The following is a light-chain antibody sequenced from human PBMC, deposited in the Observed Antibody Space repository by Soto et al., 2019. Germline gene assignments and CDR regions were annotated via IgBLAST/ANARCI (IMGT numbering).Light chain of an antibody. J-gene: IGKJ2*01. Sequence: EIVLTQTPGTLSLSPGERATLSCRASQSVSSSYLAWYQQKPGQAPRLLIYGASRRVTGIPDRFSGSGSGTDFTLTISRLEPEDFAVYFCQQSGTSPPYTFGQGTKLEIK. CDR1: QSVSSSY. V-gene: IGKV3-20*01. CDR2: GAS. CDR3: QQSGTSPPYT.